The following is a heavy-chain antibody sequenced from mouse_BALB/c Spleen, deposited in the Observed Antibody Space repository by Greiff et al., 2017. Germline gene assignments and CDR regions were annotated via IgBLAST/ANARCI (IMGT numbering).Heavy chain of an antibody. CDR2: ISSGGSYT. V-gene: IGHV5-6*01. J-gene: IGHJ4*01. D-gene: IGHD1-1*01. CDR1: GFTFSSYG. Sequence: EVKLMESGGDLVKPGGSLKLSCAASGFTFSSYGMSWVRQTPDKRLEWVATISSGGSYTYYPDSVKGRFTISRDNAKNTLYLQMSSLKSEDTAMYYCARHDYYGSRHAMDYWGQGTSVTVSS. CDR3: ARHDYYGSRHAMDY.